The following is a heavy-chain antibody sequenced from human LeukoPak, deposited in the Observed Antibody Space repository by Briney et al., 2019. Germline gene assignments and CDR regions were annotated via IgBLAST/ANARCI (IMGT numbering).Heavy chain of an antibody. CDR3: ARDGDYYDSSGQENWFDP. CDR2: IYHSGST. J-gene: IGHJ5*02. D-gene: IGHD3-22*01. V-gene: IGHV4-4*02. CDR1: GGSISSSNW. Sequence: SETLSLTCTVSGGSISSSNWWSWVRQPPGKGLEWIGEIYHSGSTNYNPSLKSRVTISVDKSKNQFSLKLSSVTAADTAVYYCARDGDYYDSSGQENWFDPWGQGTLVTVSS.